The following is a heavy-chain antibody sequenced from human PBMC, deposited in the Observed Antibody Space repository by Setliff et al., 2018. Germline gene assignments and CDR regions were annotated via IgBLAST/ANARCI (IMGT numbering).Heavy chain of an antibody. CDR2: FYSFGSI. Sequence: SETLSLTCSVSGGSITSGGGFYWAWIRQPPGKELEWIGSFYSFGSIYYRPSLKNRVTISGDTSSNQFSLNLNSVTAADTAVYYCARARYCSGGRWYWTWLDSWAQGTLVTVSS. CDR1: GGSITSGGGFY. V-gene: IGHV4-39*01. J-gene: IGHJ5*01. CDR3: ARARYCSGGRWYWTWLDS. D-gene: IGHD2-15*01.